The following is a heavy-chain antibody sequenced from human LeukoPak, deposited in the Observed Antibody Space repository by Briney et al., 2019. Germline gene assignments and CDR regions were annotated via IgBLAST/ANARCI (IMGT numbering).Heavy chain of an antibody. Sequence: SGPTLVNPTQTLTLTCTFSGFSLSTSGMCVSWIRQPPGKALEWLARIDWDDDKYYSTSLKTRLTISKDTSKNQVVLTMTNMDPVDTATYYCARTKQDWNDMSDYYYYMDVWGKGTTVTVSS. J-gene: IGHJ6*03. CDR3: ARTKQDWNDMSDYYYYMDV. D-gene: IGHD1-1*01. CDR1: GFSLSTSGMC. V-gene: IGHV2-70*11. CDR2: IDWDDDK.